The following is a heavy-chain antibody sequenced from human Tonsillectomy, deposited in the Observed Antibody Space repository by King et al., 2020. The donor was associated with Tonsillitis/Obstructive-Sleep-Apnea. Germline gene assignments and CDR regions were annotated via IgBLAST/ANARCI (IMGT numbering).Heavy chain of an antibody. V-gene: IGHV3-21*01. CDR3: AGSYYDSRRQFDY. J-gene: IGHJ4*02. CDR1: GFTFSSYS. CDR2: ISGSSNYI. D-gene: IGHD3-22*01. Sequence: VQLVESGGGLVKPGGSLRLSCAASGFTFSSYSMDWVRQAPGKGLEWVSSISGSSNYIYYTDSVKGRFTISRDNAKNSLFLQMNSLRAEDTAVYYCAGSYYDSRRQFDYWGQGTLVTVSS.